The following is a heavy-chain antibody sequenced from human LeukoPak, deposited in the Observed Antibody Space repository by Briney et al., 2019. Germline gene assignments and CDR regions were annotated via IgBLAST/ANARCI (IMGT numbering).Heavy chain of an antibody. V-gene: IGHV4-30-4*01. CDR2: IYYSGST. CDR1: GGSISSGDYY. Sequence: PSETLSLTCTVSGGSISSGDYYWSWIRQPPGKGLEWIGYIYYSGSTYYNPSLKSRVTISVDTSKNQFSLKLSSVTAADTAVYYCARDYYYDSSGYSTFDYWGQGTLVTVSS. D-gene: IGHD3-22*01. CDR3: ARDYYYDSSGYSTFDY. J-gene: IGHJ4*02.